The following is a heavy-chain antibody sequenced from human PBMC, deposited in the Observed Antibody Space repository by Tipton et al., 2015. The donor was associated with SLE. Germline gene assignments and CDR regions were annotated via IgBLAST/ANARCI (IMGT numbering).Heavy chain of an antibody. J-gene: IGHJ3*01. CDR3: ARGRMITFGGVIAKEAFDV. V-gene: IGHV4-59*06. CDR2: IYYSGST. CDR1: GGSFSGYY. Sequence: TLSLTCAVYGGSFSGYYWSWIRQPAGKGLEWVGYIYYSGSTYYNPSLKSRVTISVDTSKNQFSLKLSSVTAADTAVYYCARGRMITFGGVIAKEAFDVWGQGTMVTVSS. D-gene: IGHD3-16*02.